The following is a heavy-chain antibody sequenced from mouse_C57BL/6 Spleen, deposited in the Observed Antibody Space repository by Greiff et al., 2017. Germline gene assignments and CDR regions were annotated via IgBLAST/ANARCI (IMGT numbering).Heavy chain of an antibody. CDR3: ARRGDGYY. Sequence: QVQLQQSGAELAKPGASVKLSCKASGYTFTSYWMHWVKQRPGQGLEWIGYINPSSGYTKYDQKFKDKDTLTADKSSSTAYMQLSSLTYEDSAVYYCARRGDGYYWGQGTTLTVSS. CDR2: INPSSGYT. J-gene: IGHJ2*01. D-gene: IGHD2-3*01. V-gene: IGHV1-7*01. CDR1: GYTFTSYW.